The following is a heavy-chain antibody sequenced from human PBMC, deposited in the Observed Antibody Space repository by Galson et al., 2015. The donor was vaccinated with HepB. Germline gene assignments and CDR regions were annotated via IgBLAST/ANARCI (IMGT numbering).Heavy chain of an antibody. CDR3: AKAAAFYYMDV. CDR2: ISWNSGSI. CDR1: GFTFDNYA. D-gene: IGHD3-3*02. J-gene: IGHJ6*03. Sequence: SLRLSCAASGFTFDNYAMHWVRQAPGKGLEWVSGISWNSGSIGYADSVKGRFTISRDNAKNSLYLQMNSLRAEDTALYYCAKAAAFYYMDVWGKGTTVTVSS. V-gene: IGHV3-9*01.